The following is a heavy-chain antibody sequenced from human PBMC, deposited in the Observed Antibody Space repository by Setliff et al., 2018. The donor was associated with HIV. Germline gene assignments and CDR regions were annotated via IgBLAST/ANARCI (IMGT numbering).Heavy chain of an antibody. V-gene: IGHV4-39*01. CDR3: ASGGATGPTRLGY. CDR2: IYYSGST. CDR1: GGSISSGTYH. J-gene: IGHJ4*02. Sequence: PSETLSLTCTVSGGSISSGTYHWGWIRQPPGKGLEWTGSIYYSGSTYYNPSLKSRVTISVDTSNNQFSLSLRSVTAADTPVFYCASGGATGPTRLGYWGQ. D-gene: IGHD1-7*01.